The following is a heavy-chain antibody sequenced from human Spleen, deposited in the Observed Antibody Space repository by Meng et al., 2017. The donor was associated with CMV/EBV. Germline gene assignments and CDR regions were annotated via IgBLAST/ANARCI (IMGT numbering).Heavy chain of an antibody. V-gene: IGHV3-66*02. CDR1: GVTFSSYE. J-gene: IGHJ1*01. D-gene: IGHD3-10*01. CDR3: ARGRYGSELF. Sequence: GESLKISCAASGVTFSSYEMNWVRQAPGKGLAWVSLIYHGGTTKYADSVKGRFTISTDNSENTLHLLMTSLRTEDTATYYCARGRYGSELFWGRGTLVTVSS. CDR2: IYHGGTT.